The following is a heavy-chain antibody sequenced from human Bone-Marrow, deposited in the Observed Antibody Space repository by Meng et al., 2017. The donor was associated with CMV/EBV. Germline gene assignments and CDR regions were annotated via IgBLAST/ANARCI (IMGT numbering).Heavy chain of an antibody. CDR2: INPNSGGT. CDR1: GYTFTGYY. CDR3: AAGSQTMVTTLGFDY. Sequence: ASVKVSCKASGYTFTGYYMHWVRQAPGQGLEWMGWINPNSGGTNYAQKFQERVTITRDMSTSTAYMELSSLRSEDTAVYYCAAGSQTMVTTLGFDYWGQGTLVTVSS. V-gene: IGHV1-2*02. J-gene: IGHJ4*02. D-gene: IGHD4-17*01.